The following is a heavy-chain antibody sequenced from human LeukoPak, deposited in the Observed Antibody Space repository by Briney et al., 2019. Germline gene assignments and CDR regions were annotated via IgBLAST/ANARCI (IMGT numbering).Heavy chain of an antibody. CDR1: GFTFSSYG. CDR3: AKDLSFLDYYGGNSVFDY. D-gene: IGHD4-23*01. J-gene: IGHJ4*02. CDR2: ISYDGSNK. Sequence: QPGRSLRLSCAASGFTFSSYGMHWVRQAPGKGLEWVAVISYDGSNKYYADSVKGRFTISRDNSKNTLYLQMNSLRAEDTAVYYCAKDLSFLDYYGGNSVFDYWGQGTLVTVSS. V-gene: IGHV3-30*18.